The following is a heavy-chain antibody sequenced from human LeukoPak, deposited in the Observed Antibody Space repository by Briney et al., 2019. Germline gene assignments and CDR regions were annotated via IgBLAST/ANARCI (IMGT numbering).Heavy chain of an antibody. Sequence: PSQTLSLTCTVSGGSISSGGYYWSWIRQHPGKGLEWIGYIYYSGSTYYNPSLKSRVTISVDTSKNQFSLKLSSVTAADTAVYYWARGYYYYGSAHWFGPWGQGTLVTVSS. CDR1: GGSISSGGYY. V-gene: IGHV4-31*03. CDR3: ARGYYYYGSAHWFGP. J-gene: IGHJ5*02. CDR2: IYYSGST. D-gene: IGHD3-10*01.